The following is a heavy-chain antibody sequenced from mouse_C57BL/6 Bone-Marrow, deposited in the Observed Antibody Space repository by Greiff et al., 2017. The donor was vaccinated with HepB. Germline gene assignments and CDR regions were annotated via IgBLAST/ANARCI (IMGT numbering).Heavy chain of an antibody. CDR2: IDPSDSYT. CDR1: GYTFTSYW. CDR3: ARDSSGYVGFAY. Sequence: QVQLQQSGAELVMPGASVKLSCKASGYTFTSYWMHWVKQRPGQGLEWIGEIDPSDSYTNYNQKFKGKSTLTVDKSSSTAYMQLSSLTSEDSAVYYCARDSSGYVGFAYWGQGTLVTVSA. D-gene: IGHD3-2*02. V-gene: IGHV1-69*01. J-gene: IGHJ3*01.